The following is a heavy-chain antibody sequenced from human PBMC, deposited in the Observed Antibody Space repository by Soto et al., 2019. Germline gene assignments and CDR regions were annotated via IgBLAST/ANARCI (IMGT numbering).Heavy chain of an antibody. J-gene: IGHJ4*02. Sequence: PSETLSLTCTVSCGSISSSNWWSWVRQPPGKGLEWIGEIYHSGSTNYNPSLKSRVTISVDKSKNQFSLKLSSVTAADTAVYYCARVAGASYFDRYYFDYWGQGTLVTVS. CDR2: IYHSGST. CDR1: CGSISSSNW. D-gene: IGHD3-9*01. CDR3: ARVAGASYFDRYYFDY. V-gene: IGHV4-4*02.